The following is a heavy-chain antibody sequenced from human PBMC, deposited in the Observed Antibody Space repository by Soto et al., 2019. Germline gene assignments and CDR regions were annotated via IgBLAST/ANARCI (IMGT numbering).Heavy chain of an antibody. V-gene: IGHV4-4*02. CDR3: ARGYCSSTSCYYFDY. Sequence: SETLSLTCAVSGGSISSSNWWSWVRQPPGKGLEWIGEIYHSGSTNYNPSLKSRVTISVDKSKNQFSLKLSSVTAADTAVYYCARGYCSSTSCYYFDYWGQGTLVTVSS. CDR1: GGSISSSNW. D-gene: IGHD2-2*01. J-gene: IGHJ4*02. CDR2: IYHSGST.